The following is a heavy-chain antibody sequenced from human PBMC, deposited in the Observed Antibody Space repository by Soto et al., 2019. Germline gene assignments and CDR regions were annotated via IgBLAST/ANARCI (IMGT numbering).Heavy chain of an antibody. CDR3: ARAKEDTAMAYYYYGMDV. CDR2: IIPIFGTA. Sequence: QVQLVQSGAEVKKPGSSVKVSCKASGGTFSSYAISWVRQAPGQGLEWMGGIIPIFGTANYAQKFQGRVTITADESTSTAYMELSSLRSEDTVVYYCARAKEDTAMAYYYYGMDVWGQGTTVTVSS. J-gene: IGHJ6*02. V-gene: IGHV1-69*01. D-gene: IGHD5-18*01. CDR1: GGTFSSYA.